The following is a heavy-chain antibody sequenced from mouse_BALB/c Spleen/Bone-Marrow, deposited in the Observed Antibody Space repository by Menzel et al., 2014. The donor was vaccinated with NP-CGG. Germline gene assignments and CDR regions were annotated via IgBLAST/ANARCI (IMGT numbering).Heavy chain of an antibody. CDR3: AGGVYYDYDVWFAN. J-gene: IGHJ3*01. CDR2: IYPYNGNT. D-gene: IGHD2-4*01. CDR1: GYTFTDYN. Sequence: VQLQQPGPELVKPGASVKISCKASGYTFTDYNMHWVKQNHGKSLEWIGYIYPYNGNTGYNQKFKSKATLTVDNSSSTAYMELRSLTSEDSAVYYCAGGVYYDYDVWFANWGQGTLVTVSA. V-gene: IGHV1S29*02.